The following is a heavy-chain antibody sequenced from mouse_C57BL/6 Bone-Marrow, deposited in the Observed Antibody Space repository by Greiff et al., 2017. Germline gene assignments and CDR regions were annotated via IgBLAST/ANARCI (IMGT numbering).Heavy chain of an antibody. CDR3: TTIITTGY. CDR2: IDPENGDT. CDR1: GFNIKDDY. D-gene: IGHD1-2*01. Sequence: EVQLVESGAELVRPGASVKLSCTASGFNIKDDYMHWVKQRPEQGLEWIGWIDPENGDTEYASKFQGKATITADTSSNTAYLQLSSLTSEDTAVYYCTTIITTGYWGQGTTLTVSS. J-gene: IGHJ2*01. V-gene: IGHV14-4*01.